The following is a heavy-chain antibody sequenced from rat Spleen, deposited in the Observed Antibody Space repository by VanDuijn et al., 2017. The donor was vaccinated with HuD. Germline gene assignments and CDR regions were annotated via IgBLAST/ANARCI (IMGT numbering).Heavy chain of an antibody. CDR2: ISYDGSST. CDR3: TTDRLGADYFDY. J-gene: IGHJ2*01. D-gene: IGHD5-1*01. CDR1: GFTFSDYN. V-gene: IGHV5-20*01. Sequence: EVQLVESDGGLVQPGRSLKLSCAASGFTFSDYNMAWVRQAPKKGLEWVATISYDGSSTYYRDSVKGRFTISRDNAKSSLYLQMDSLRSEDTATYYCTTDRLGADYFDYWGKGVMVRVSS.